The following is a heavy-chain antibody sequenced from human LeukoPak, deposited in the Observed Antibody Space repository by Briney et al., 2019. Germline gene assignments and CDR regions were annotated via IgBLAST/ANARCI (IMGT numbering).Heavy chain of an antibody. CDR1: GYTLTELS. D-gene: IGHD1-1*01. CDR3: VRENEGNWFDP. V-gene: IGHV1-24*01. CDR2: FDPEDGET. Sequence: GASVKVSCKVSGYTLTELSMHWVRQAPGKGLEWMGGFDPEDGETIYAQKFQGRVTISRSTSIDTAYMELSSLTSDDTAVYYCVRENEGNWFDPWGQGTLVTVSS. J-gene: IGHJ5*02.